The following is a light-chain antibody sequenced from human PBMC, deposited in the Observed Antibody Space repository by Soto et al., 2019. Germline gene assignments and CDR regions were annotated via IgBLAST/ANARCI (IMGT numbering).Light chain of an antibody. J-gene: IGKJ4*01. CDR2: KAS. V-gene: IGKV1-5*03. Sequence: DIQMTQSPSTLSASVGDRVTITCRASQSISSWLAWYQQKPGKATKLLIYKASGLESGVPSRFSGSGSGTDFTLTISSLQPDDFATYYCQQYDSYSPLTFGGGTKVEIK. CDR3: QQYDSYSPLT. CDR1: QSISSW.